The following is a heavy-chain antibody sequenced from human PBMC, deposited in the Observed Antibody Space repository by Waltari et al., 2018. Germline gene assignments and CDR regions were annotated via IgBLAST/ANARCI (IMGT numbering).Heavy chain of an antibody. CDR3: ARPTGKRIAVAPLDY. D-gene: IGHD6-19*01. V-gene: IGHV5-51*01. Sequence: EVQLVQSGAAVKKPGESLKISCKGSGYSFTSYWIGWVPQMPGKGLEWMGIIYPGDSDTRYSPSFQGQVTISADKSISTAYLQWSSLKASDTAMYYCARPTGKRIAVAPLDYWGQGTLVTVSS. CDR1: GYSFTSYW. J-gene: IGHJ4*02. CDR2: IYPGDSDT.